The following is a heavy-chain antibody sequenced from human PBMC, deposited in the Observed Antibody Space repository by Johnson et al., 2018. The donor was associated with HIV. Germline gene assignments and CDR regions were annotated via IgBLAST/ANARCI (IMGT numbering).Heavy chain of an antibody. D-gene: IGHD3-10*01. CDR2: IYSGGNT. CDR1: GFIVSSKY. CDR3: VSDYGGTKDAFDI. Sequence: VQLVESGGGLIQPGGSLRLSCAASGFIVSSKYMSWVRQAPGKGLEWVSVIYSGGNTYYADSVKGRFTISRDNSRNRLYLQMSSLRADDTAVYYCVSDYGGTKDAFDIWDQGTMVTVSS. V-gene: IGHV3-53*01. J-gene: IGHJ3*02.